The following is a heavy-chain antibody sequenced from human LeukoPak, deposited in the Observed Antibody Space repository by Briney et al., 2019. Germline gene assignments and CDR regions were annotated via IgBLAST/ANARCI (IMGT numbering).Heavy chain of an antibody. D-gene: IGHD6-19*01. V-gene: IGHV1-46*01. CDR2: INPSGGST. CDR3: ARGPTLDSSGWYLEIDY. CDR1: GYTFTSYY. Sequence: ASVKVSCKASGYTFTSYYMHWVRQAPGQGLEWMGIINPSGGSTSYAQKFQGRVTMTRDTSTSTVYTELSSLRSEDTAVYYCARGPTLDSSGWYLEIDYWGQGTLVTVSS. J-gene: IGHJ4*02.